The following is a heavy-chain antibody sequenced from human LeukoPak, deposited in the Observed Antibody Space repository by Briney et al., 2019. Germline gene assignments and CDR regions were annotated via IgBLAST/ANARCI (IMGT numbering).Heavy chain of an antibody. CDR2: ISHSGSV. CDR3: ARDLGGINCDALYI. Sequence: SETLSLTCTVSGGAITTYYWYWIRQPPGKGLEWIGYISHSGSVNYNPSLKSRVTISEDTSKKQFSLKLSSLTAADTAVYYCARDLGGINCDALYILGQGTMVTVSS. D-gene: IGHD1-20*01. J-gene: IGHJ3*02. V-gene: IGHV4-59*01. CDR1: GGAITTYY.